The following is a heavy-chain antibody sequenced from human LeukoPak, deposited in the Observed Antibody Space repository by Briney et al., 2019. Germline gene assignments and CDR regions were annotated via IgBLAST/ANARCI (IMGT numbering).Heavy chain of an antibody. Sequence: ASVKVSCKASGYTFSGSGWYLYWLRQAPGQGLECLGWIQPYNGDTAYAQKFQGRVAMPRDTSISTAYMELSRLRPDDTAVYYWARDGPAQMVEFDFWGQGTLVTVSS. CDR2: IQPYNGDT. CDR3: ARDGPAQMVEFDF. D-gene: IGHD3-10*01. CDR1: GYTFSGSGWY. V-gene: IGHV1-2*02. J-gene: IGHJ4*02.